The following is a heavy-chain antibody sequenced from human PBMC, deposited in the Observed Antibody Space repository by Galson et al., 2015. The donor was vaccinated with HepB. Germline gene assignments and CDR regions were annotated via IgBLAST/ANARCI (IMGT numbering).Heavy chain of an antibody. Sequence: ASGYTFTSYDINWVRQATGQGLEWVGWMNPKSGDTGYAQKFQGRVTMTRDTSISTAYMELSSLISEDTAVYYCARNPAYTGWFDPWGQGTLVTVSS. D-gene: IGHD3-16*01. CDR3: ARNPAYTGWFDP. CDR1: GYTFTSYD. V-gene: IGHV1-8*01. J-gene: IGHJ5*02. CDR2: MNPKSGDT.